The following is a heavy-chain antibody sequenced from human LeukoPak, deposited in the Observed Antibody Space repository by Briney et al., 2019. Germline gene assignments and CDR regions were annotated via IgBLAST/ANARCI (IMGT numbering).Heavy chain of an antibody. CDR1: GFTFSGYI. D-gene: IGHD3-22*01. V-gene: IGHV3-20*01. CDR3: ARDRGYDSSGHYYYYYMDV. J-gene: IGHJ6*03. CDR2: INWNGGRI. Sequence: PGGSLRLSCAASGFTFSGYIMNWVRQAPGKGLEWVSVINWNGGRIGYADSVKGRFTISRDNAKKSLYLQMNSLRAEDTALYHCARDRGYDSSGHYYYYYMDVWGKGTTVTVSS.